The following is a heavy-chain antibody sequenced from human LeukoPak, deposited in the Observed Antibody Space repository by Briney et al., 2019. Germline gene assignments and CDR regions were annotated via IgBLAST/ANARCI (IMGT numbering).Heavy chain of an antibody. D-gene: IGHD1-26*01. CDR1: GGSISSYY. CDR3: ARQGSGRSSDY. V-gene: IGHV4-59*08. CDR2: IYYSGST. Sequence: PSETLSLTCTVSGGSISSYYWSWIRQTPGKGLEWIGDIYYSGSTNYNPSLKSRVTISVDTSKNQFSLKLSSVTAADTAVYYCARQGSGRSSDYWGQGTLVTVSS. J-gene: IGHJ4*02.